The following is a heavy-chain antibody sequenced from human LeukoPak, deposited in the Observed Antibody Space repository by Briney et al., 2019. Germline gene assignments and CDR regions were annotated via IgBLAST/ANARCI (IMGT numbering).Heavy chain of an antibody. Sequence: SETLSLTCTVSGGSISSYYWSWIRQPPGKGLEWIGYIYYSGSTNYNPSLKSRVTISVDTSKNQFSLKLSSVTAADTAVYYCARELADYGDYGWFDPWGQGTLVTVSS. CDR3: ARELADYGDYGWFDP. CDR2: IYYSGST. CDR1: GGSISSYY. D-gene: IGHD4-17*01. J-gene: IGHJ5*02. V-gene: IGHV4-59*01.